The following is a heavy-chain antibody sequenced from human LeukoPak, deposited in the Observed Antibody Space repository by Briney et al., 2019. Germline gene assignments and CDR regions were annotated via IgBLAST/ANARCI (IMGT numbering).Heavy chain of an antibody. D-gene: IGHD6-19*01. CDR2: ISYDGSNK. CDR3: AKDLRYSSGWYPHYFDY. CDR1: GFTFSSYG. J-gene: IGHJ4*02. Sequence: GGSLRLSCAASGFTFSSYGMHWVRQAPGKGLEWVAVISYDGSNKYYADSVKGRFTISRDNSKNTLYLQMNSLRAEDTAVYYCAKDLRYSSGWYPHYFDYWGQGTLVTVSS. V-gene: IGHV3-30*18.